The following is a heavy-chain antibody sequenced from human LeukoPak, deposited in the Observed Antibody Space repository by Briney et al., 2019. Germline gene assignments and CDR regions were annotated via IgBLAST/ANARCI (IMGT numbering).Heavy chain of an antibody. J-gene: IGHJ6*03. CDR3: ARDLFGGCSSTSCYFDYYYYMDV. Sequence: ASVKVSCKASGYTFTGYYMHWVRQAPGQGLEWMGWINPNSGGTNYAQKFQGRVTMTRDTSISTAYMELSRLRSDDTAVYYCARDLFGGCSSTSCYFDYYYYMDVWGKGATVTISS. V-gene: IGHV1-2*02. CDR2: INPNSGGT. D-gene: IGHD2-2*01. CDR1: GYTFTGYY.